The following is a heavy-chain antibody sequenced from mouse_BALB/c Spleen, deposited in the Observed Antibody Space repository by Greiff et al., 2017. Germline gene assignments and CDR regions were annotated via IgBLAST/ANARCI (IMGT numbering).Heavy chain of an antibody. CDR1: GFNIKDTY. D-gene: IGHD2-2*01. V-gene: IGHV14-3*02. Sequence: EVQLVESGAELVKPGASVKLSCTASGFNIKDTYMHWVKQRPEQGLEWIGRIDPANGNTKYDPKFQGKATITADTSSNTAYLQLSSLTSEDTAVYYCARGLRRAWFAYWGQGTLVTVSA. CDR2: IDPANGNT. CDR3: ARGLRRAWFAY. J-gene: IGHJ3*01.